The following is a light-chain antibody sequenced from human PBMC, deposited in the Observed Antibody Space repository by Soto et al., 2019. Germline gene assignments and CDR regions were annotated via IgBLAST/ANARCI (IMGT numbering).Light chain of an antibody. CDR1: SGHTTYA. CDR2: VNIDGSH. J-gene: IGLJ3*02. CDR3: QTWGTGVHLV. V-gene: IGLV4-69*02. Sequence: QLVLTQSPSTSASLGASVKLTCTLTSGHTTYAITWHQQQPEKGPRYLMRVNIDGSHSKGDGIPDRFSGSSSGAERYLTISNLQSEDEADYYCQTWGTGVHLVFGEGTKLTVL.